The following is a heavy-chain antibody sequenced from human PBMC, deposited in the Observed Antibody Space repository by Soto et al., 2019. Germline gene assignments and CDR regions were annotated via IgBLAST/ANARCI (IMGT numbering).Heavy chain of an antibody. Sequence: GASVKVSCKASGYTFTSYGISWVRQAPGQGLEWMGWISAYNGNTNHAQKLQGRVTMTTDTSTSTAYMELRSLRSDDTAVYYCARDDGRSGYYYYYYGMDVWGQGTTVTVSS. CDR1: GYTFTSYG. CDR2: ISAYNGNT. CDR3: ARDDGRSGYYYYYYGMDV. J-gene: IGHJ6*02. V-gene: IGHV1-18*04. D-gene: IGHD3-3*01.